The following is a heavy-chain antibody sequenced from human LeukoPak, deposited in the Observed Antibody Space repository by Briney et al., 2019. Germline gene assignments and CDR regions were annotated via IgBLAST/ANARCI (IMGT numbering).Heavy chain of an antibody. D-gene: IGHD1-26*01. CDR1: GGSISSGSYY. CDR3: AREWELLTIDAFDI. CDR2: IYTSGST. V-gene: IGHV4-61*02. Sequence: PSQTLSLTCTVSGGSISSGSYYWSWIRQPARKGLEWIGRIYTSGSTNYNPPLKSRVTISVDTSKNQFSLKLSSVTAADTAVYYCAREWELLTIDAFDIWGQGTMVTVSS. J-gene: IGHJ3*02.